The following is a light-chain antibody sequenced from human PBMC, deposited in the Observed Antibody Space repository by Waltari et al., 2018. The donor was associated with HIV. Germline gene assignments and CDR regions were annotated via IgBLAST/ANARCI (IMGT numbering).Light chain of an antibody. CDR2: KDD. Sequence: SYELTQPPSVSVSPGQTARITCSGDALQKQFTYWYQQKAGQAPLMVIYKDDKRPSGIPGRFSGSMSGTTVTLIISGVQPEDEADYYCESADDSGDHWVFGGGTKLSVL. CDR1: ALQKQF. CDR3: ESADDSGDHWV. J-gene: IGLJ3*02. V-gene: IGLV3-25*03.